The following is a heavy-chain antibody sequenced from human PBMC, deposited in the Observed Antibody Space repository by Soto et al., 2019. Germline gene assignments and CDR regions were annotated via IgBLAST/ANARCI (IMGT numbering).Heavy chain of an antibody. CDR2: ISYDGSNK. Sequence: PWGALRLSCAASGFTFSSYGMHWVRQAPGKGLEWVAVISYDGSNKYYADSVKGRFTISRDNSKKSLYLQMNSLRAEDTAVYYCAREVTVFGVIIPTTMDVWGQGTTVTVSS. V-gene: IGHV3-30*03. D-gene: IGHD3-3*01. CDR3: AREVTVFGVIIPTTMDV. J-gene: IGHJ6*02. CDR1: GFTFSSYG.